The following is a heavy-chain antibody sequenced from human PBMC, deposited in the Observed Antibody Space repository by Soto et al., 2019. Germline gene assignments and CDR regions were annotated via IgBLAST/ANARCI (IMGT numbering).Heavy chain of an antibody. D-gene: IGHD2-15*01. CDR2: IHHSGST. Sequence: PSATLSLTCAVYGGSLSGSYWSWIRQPPGTGLEWIGEIHHSGSTYYNPSLKSRVTLSVDTSKNQFSLKLNSVTAADTALYYCASPGYCSDGTCYPDYWGQGTLVTVSS. V-gene: IGHV4-34*01. CDR3: ASPGYCSDGTCYPDY. CDR1: GGSLSGSY. J-gene: IGHJ4*02.